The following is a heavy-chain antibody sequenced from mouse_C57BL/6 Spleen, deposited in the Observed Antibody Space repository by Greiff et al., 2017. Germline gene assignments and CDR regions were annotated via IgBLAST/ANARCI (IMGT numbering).Heavy chain of an antibody. J-gene: IGHJ3*01. CDR3: TTGLYSNYGY. D-gene: IGHD2-5*01. V-gene: IGHV14-4*01. CDR2: IDPENGDT. Sequence: VQLQQSGAELVRPGASVKLSCTASGFNIKDDYMHWVKQRPEQGLEWIGWIDPENGDTEYASKFQGKATITADTSSNTAYLQLSSLTSEDTAVYYCTTGLYSNYGYWGQGTLVTVSA. CDR1: GFNIKDDY.